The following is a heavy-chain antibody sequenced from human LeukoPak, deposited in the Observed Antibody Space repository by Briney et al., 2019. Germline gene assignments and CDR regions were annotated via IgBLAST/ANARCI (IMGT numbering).Heavy chain of an antibody. CDR3: ATYTHWVAGDV. V-gene: IGHV3-7*01. CDR1: GFTFSDSW. D-gene: IGHD3-16*01. CDR2: MNQDGSEK. J-gene: IGHJ4*02. Sequence: GSLRLSCAASGFTFSDSWMSWVRQAPGKGLEWVANMNQDGSEKDYVDSVKGRFTISRDNARNSLYLQMGSLRAEDTAVYYCATYTHWVAGDVWGQGTLVTVSS.